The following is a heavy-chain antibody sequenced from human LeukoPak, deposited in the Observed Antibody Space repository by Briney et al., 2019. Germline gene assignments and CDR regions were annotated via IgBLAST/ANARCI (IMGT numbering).Heavy chain of an antibody. J-gene: IGHJ5*02. V-gene: IGHV4-38-2*01. D-gene: IGHD1-26*01. CDR2: IYHSGST. CDR1: GYSISSGYY. CDR3: ARVGATTRWFDA. Sequence: SETLSLTCAVSGYSISSGYYWGWIRQPPGKGLEWIGSIYHSGSTYYNPSLKSRVTISVDTSKNQFSLKLSSVTAADTAVYYCARVGATTRWFDAWGQGTTVTVSS.